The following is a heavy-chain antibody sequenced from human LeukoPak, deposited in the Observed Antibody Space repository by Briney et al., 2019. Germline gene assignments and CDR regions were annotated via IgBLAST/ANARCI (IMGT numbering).Heavy chain of an antibody. D-gene: IGHD6-19*01. CDR1: GFTFSSYG. CDR3: ARVLVVSGWTNIDY. CDR2: ISYDGSNK. J-gene: IGHJ4*02. Sequence: GGSLRLSCAASGFTFSSYGMHWVRQAPGKGLEWVAVISYDGSNKYYADSVKGRFTISRDNSKNTLYLQMNSLRAEDTAVYYCARVLVVSGWTNIDYWGQGTLVTVSS. V-gene: IGHV3-30*03.